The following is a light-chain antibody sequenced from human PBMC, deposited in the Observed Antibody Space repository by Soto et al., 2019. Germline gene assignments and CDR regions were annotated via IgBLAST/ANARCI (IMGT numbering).Light chain of an antibody. V-gene: IGKV3-20*01. CDR1: QTVRNNY. Sequence: EILFAQAPGTPSFSPGGRATPSRTASQTVRNNYLAWYQKKPGQAPRLLIYDASSRATGIPDRFSGVESGTDFNLTISRLEPEDFAVYECQQLSSYTLTFGGVTKVDIK. J-gene: IGKJ4*01. CDR2: DAS. CDR3: QQLSSYTLT.